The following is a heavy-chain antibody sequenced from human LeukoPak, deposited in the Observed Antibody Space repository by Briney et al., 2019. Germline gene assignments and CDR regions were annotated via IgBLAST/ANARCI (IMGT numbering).Heavy chain of an antibody. CDR3: ASLPLEYSPYYFDY. J-gene: IGHJ4*02. CDR2: IYYNGAT. D-gene: IGHD2-21*01. V-gene: IGHV4-30-4*01. Sequence: PSETLSLTCSVSGGSISSGNNYWSWIRQSPGKGLEWLGHIYYNGATYYNPSLKTPIAISVDTSKNQFSLNLESVTAADTAVYFCASLPLEYSPYYFDYWGQGILVTVSS. CDR1: GGSISSGNNY.